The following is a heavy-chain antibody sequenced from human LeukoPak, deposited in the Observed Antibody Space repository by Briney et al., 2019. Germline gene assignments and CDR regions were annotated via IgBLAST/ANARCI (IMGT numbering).Heavy chain of an antibody. CDR2: ISGSGGST. Sequence: GGSLRLSCAASGFTFSSYAMSWVRQAPGKGLEWVSAISGSGGSTYYADSVKGRFTISRDDSKNTLYLQMNSLRAEDKAVYYCAKDGARIVGATFDYWGQGTLVTVSS. J-gene: IGHJ4*02. CDR1: GFTFSSYA. V-gene: IGHV3-23*01. D-gene: IGHD1-26*01. CDR3: AKDGARIVGATFDY.